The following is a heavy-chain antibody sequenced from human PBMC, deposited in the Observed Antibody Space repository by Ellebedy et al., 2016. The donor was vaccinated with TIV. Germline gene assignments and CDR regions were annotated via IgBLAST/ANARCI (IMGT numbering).Heavy chain of an antibody. J-gene: IGHJ4*02. Sequence: AASVQVSCKASGYTFTGYYMHWVRQAPGQGLEWMGWINPNSGGTNYAQKFQGRVTMTRDTSISTAYMELSRLRSDDTAVYYCVCRGYPEYYFDYWGQGTLVTVSS. CDR1: GYTFTGYY. CDR3: VCRGYPEYYFDY. CDR2: INPNSGGT. D-gene: IGHD3-22*01. V-gene: IGHV1-2*02.